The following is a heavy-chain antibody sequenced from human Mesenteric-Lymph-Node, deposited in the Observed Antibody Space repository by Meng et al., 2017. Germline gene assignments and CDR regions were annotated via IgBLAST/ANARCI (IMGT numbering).Heavy chain of an antibody. V-gene: IGHV4-34*01. CDR3: ARSYFDSSDAFEI. J-gene: IGHJ3*02. CDR2: INHRGST. Sequence: SETLSLTCAVYGGSFSGYYWNWIRQSPGKGLEWIGDINHRGSTNYNPSLKSRVSMSVDTSKNQFSLKLTSVTAADTAVYYCARSYFDSSDAFEIWGQGTMVTVSS. D-gene: IGHD3-10*01. CDR1: GGSFSGYY.